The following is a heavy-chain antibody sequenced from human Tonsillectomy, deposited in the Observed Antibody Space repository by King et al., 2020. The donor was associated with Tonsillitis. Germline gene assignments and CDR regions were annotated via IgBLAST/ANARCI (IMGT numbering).Heavy chain of an antibody. D-gene: IGHD3-9*01. Sequence: VQLVESGGGLVKPGGSLRLSCEASGFSFSKAWMTWVRQAPGKGLEWVGRIKSKTEGGTTDYAAPVKGRFTISRDDSKNTLYLQVNSLKPEDTGVYYCTTVFFVPVLSDSDILAGPMGSWGQGTLVTVSS. V-gene: IGHV3-15*01. CDR2: IKSKTEGGTT. CDR1: GFSFSKAW. J-gene: IGHJ5*02. CDR3: TTVFFVPVLSDSDILAGPMGS.